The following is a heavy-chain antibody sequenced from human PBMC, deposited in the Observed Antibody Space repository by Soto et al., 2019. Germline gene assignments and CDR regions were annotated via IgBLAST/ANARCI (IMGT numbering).Heavy chain of an antibody. Sequence: GGSLRLSCAASGFSFSSYDISWVRQAPGKGLEWVSSISTTSSHIYYADSLRGRFTISRDNAKKSLYLQMSSLRAEDTAIYYCARDRSGYYFDYWGQGTLVTVSS. CDR1: GFSFSSYD. V-gene: IGHV3-21*01. J-gene: IGHJ4*02. CDR3: ARDRSGYYFDY. CDR2: ISTTSSHI. D-gene: IGHD3-22*01.